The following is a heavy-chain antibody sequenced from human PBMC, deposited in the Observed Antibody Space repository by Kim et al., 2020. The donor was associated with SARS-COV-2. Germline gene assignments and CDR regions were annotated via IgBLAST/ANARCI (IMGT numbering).Heavy chain of an antibody. Sequence: QTLSLTCAISGDSVSSNSAAWNWIRQSPSRGLEWLGRTYYRSKWYNDYAVSVKSRITINPDTSKNQFSLQLNSVTPEDTAVYYCARLGHYDVEGYFDYWGQGTLVTVSS. CDR1: GDSVSSNSAA. CDR3: ARLGHYDVEGYFDY. J-gene: IGHJ4*02. D-gene: IGHD5-12*01. CDR2: TYYRSKWYN. V-gene: IGHV6-1*01.